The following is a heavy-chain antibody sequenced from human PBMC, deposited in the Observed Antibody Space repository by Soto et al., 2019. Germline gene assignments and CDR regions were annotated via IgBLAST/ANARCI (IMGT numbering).Heavy chain of an antibody. Sequence: ASVKVSCKASGYIFINYGITWVRQAPGQRLEWMGSINAGSGNAKYSPKFQDRVTITRDTSATTAYMELSSLRSEDTAVYFCARNRLLWFEDFDPWGQGTLVTVSS. J-gene: IGHJ5*02. CDR1: GYIFINYG. V-gene: IGHV1-3*01. CDR3: ARNRLLWFEDFDP. CDR2: INAGSGNA. D-gene: IGHD3-10*01.